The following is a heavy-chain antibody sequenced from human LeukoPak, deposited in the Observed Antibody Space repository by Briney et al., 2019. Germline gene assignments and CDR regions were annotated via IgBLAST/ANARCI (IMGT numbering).Heavy chain of an antibody. J-gene: IGHJ6*02. D-gene: IGHD2-8*01. CDR1: GYSFTSYW. Sequence: GESLKISCMGSGYSFTSYWIGWVRQMPGKGLEWMGIIYPGDSDTRYSPSFQGQVTISADKSISTAYLQWSSLKASDTAMYYCARRTKYYYYGMDVWGQGTTVTVSS. CDR2: IYPGDSDT. CDR3: ARRTKYYYYGMDV. V-gene: IGHV5-51*01.